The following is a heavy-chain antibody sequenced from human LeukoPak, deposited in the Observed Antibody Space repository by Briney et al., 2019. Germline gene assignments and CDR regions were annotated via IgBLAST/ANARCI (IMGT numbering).Heavy chain of an antibody. V-gene: IGHV3-48*03. D-gene: IGHD3-16*01. CDR2: ICSSGNTI. J-gene: IGHJ6*04. CDR3: ARVAPVGDYYYGMDV. Sequence: PGGSLRLSCAASGFTFSSYEMNWVRQAPGKGLEWVSYICSSGNTIYYADSVKGRFTISRDNGRNSLYLRMNSLRAEDTAVYYCARVAPVGDYYYGMDVWGKGTTVTVSS. CDR1: GFTFSSYE.